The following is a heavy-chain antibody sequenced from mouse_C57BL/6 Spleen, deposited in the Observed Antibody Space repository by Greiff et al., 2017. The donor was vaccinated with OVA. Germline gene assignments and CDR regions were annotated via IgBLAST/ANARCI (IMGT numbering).Heavy chain of an antibody. J-gene: IGHJ1*03. CDR2: IYPGSGST. CDR3: ARDGNPFWYFDV. Sequence: QVQLQQPGAELVKPGASVKMSCKASGYTFTSYWITWVKQRPGQGLEWIGDIYPGSGSTNYNEKFKSKATLTVDPSSSTAYMQLSSLTSEDSAVYYCARDGNPFWYFDVWGTGTTVTVSS. D-gene: IGHD2-1*01. V-gene: IGHV1-55*01. CDR1: GYTFTSYW.